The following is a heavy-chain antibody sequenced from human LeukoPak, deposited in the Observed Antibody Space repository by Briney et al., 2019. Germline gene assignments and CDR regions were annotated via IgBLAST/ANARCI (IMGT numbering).Heavy chain of an antibody. CDR2: IYYSGST. D-gene: IGHD6-19*01. CDR3: AIHTSGWYPYFDC. V-gene: IGHV4-59*01. Sequence: SETLSLTCTVSGGSISSYYWSWVRQPPGKGLEWIGYIYYSGSTNYNPSLKSRVTISVDTSKNQFSLKLSSVTAADTAVYYCAIHTSGWYPYFDCWGQGTLVTVSS. CDR1: GGSISSYY. J-gene: IGHJ4*02.